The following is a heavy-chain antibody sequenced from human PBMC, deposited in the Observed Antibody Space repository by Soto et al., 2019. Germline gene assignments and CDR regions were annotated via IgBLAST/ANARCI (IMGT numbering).Heavy chain of an antibody. Sequence: SVKVSCKASGGTFSSYAISWVRQAPGQGLEWMGGIIPIFGTANYAQKFQGRVTITADESTSTAYMELSSLRSEDTAVYYCARGRIAARPVYYGMDVWGQGTTVTVS. V-gene: IGHV1-69*13. CDR3: ARGRIAARPVYYGMDV. CDR2: IIPIFGTA. D-gene: IGHD6-6*01. J-gene: IGHJ6*02. CDR1: GGTFSSYA.